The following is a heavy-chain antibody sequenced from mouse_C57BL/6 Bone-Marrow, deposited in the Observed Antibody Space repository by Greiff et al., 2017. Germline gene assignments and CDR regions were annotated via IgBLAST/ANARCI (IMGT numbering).Heavy chain of an antibody. CDR1: GYTFTSYW. Sequence: VQLQQPGAELVKPGASVKLSCKASGYTFTSYWMQWVKQRPGQGLEWIGEIDPSDSYTNYNQKFKGKATLTVDTSSSTAYMQLSSLTSEYSAVYYCARDGSSSYWYFDVWGTGTTVTVSS. CDR3: ARDGSSSYWYFDV. J-gene: IGHJ1*03. D-gene: IGHD1-1*01. V-gene: IGHV1-50*01. CDR2: IDPSDSYT.